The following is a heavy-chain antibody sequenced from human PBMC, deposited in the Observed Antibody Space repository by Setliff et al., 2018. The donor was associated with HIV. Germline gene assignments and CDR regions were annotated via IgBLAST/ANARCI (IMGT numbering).Heavy chain of an antibody. J-gene: IGHJ4*02. Sequence: PGGSLRLSCAASGFTVSSHYMSWVRQAPGKGLEWVSIIYSDGSTYHADSVKGRFTLSRDTSKNTLSLQMNSLRPEDTAVFYCARVRLYSSALDYWGQGTLVTVSS. V-gene: IGHV3-66*02. CDR2: IYSDGST. CDR3: ARVRLYSSALDY. D-gene: IGHD3-22*01. CDR1: GFTVSSHY.